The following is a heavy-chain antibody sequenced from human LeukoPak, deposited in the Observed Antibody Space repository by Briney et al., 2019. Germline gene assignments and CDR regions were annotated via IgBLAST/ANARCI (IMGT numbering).Heavy chain of an antibody. J-gene: IGHJ5*02. Sequence: WASVKVSCKASGYTFTGYYMHWVRQAPGQGLEWMGIINPSGGSTSYAQKFQGRVTMTRDTSTSTVYMELSSLRSEDTAVYYCARGIAAAGTINWFDPWGQGTLVTVSS. CDR2: INPSGGST. D-gene: IGHD6-13*01. CDR1: GYTFTGYY. CDR3: ARGIAAAGTINWFDP. V-gene: IGHV1-46*01.